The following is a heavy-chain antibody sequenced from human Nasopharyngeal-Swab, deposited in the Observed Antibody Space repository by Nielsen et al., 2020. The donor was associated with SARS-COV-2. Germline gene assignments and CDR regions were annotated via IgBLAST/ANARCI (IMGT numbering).Heavy chain of an antibody. CDR1: GFTFITSW. Sequence: GESLKISCVASGFTFITSWMHWVRQTPGEGLVWVARVNGDGTLITYADSVKGRFTVSRDNAKNTLYLQMNSLRAEDTALYHCARGSSGWQIGWFDPWGQGTLVTVSS. CDR2: VNGDGTLI. CDR3: ARGSSGWQIGWFDP. D-gene: IGHD6-19*01. J-gene: IGHJ5*02. V-gene: IGHV3-74*03.